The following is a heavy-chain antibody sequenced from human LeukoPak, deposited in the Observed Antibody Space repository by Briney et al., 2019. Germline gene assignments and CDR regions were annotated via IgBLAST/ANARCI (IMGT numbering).Heavy chain of an antibody. CDR2: IWYDGSNK. D-gene: IGHD3-10*01. CDR1: GFTFSSYG. CDR3: ARVAGSGSYPNDYYFDY. J-gene: IGHJ4*02. V-gene: IGHV3-33*01. Sequence: GGSLRLSCAASGFTFSSYGMHWVRQAPGKGLEWVAVIWYDGSNKYYADSAKGRFTISRDNSKNTLYLQMNSLRAEDTAVYYCARVAGSGSYPNDYYFDYWGQGTLVTVSS.